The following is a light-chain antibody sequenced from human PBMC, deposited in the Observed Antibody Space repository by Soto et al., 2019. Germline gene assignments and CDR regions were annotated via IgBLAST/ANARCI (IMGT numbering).Light chain of an antibody. Sequence: AIQLTQSPSSLSPSVGDRVTITCRASQGISSALAWYQQKPGKAPKLLIYDASSLESGVPSRFSGSGSGTDFTLTISSLQPEDFATYYCQQFNSYPTFGGGTKVDIK. CDR1: QGISSA. V-gene: IGKV1-13*02. CDR3: QQFNSYPT. J-gene: IGKJ4*01. CDR2: DAS.